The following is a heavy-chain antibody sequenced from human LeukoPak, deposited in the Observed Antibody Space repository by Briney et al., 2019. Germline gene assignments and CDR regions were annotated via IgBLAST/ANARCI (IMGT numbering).Heavy chain of an antibody. CDR2: IYYSGST. CDR1: GGSISSSSYY. D-gene: IGHD6-19*01. CDR3: AAYIAVAPTAFDY. V-gene: IGHV4-39*07. Sequence: PSQTLSLTCTVSGGSISSSSYYWGWIRQPPGKGLEWIGSIYYSGSTYYNPSLKSRATISVDTSKDQFSLKLSSVTAADTAVYYCAAYIAVAPTAFDYWGQGTLVTVSS. J-gene: IGHJ4*02.